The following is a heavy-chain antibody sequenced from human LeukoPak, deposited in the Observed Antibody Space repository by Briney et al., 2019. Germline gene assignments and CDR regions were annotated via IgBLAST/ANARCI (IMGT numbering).Heavy chain of an antibody. J-gene: IGHJ4*02. CDR3: AKDMGLWFGELFDY. V-gene: IGHV3-9*01. D-gene: IGHD3-10*01. CDR2: ISWNSGSI. Sequence: LPGRSLRLSCAASGFTFDDYAMHWVRHAPGKGLEWVSGISWNSGSIGYADSVKGRFTISRDNAKNSLYLQMNSLRAEDTALYYCAKDMGLWFGELFDYWGQRTLVTVSS. CDR1: GFTFDDYA.